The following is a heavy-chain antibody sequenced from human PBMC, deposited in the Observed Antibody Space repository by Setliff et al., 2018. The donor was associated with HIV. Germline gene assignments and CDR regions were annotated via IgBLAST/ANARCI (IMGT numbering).Heavy chain of an antibody. CDR1: GDSISDNDFY. CDR3: ARVQMAYAAFDV. D-gene: IGHD4-17*01. J-gene: IGHJ3*01. V-gene: IGHV4-39*07. Sequence: SETLSLTCSLSGDSISDNDFYWGWIRQPPGKGLEWIGSIYFTGSSDNNPSLKSRVTLSVDTSKHQFSLKLSSVTAADTAVYYCARVQMAYAAFDVWGQGTMVTVSS. CDR2: IYFTGSS.